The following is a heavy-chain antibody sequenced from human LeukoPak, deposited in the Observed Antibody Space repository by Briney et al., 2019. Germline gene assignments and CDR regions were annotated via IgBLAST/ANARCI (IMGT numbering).Heavy chain of an antibody. V-gene: IGHV1-3*01. Sequence: ASVKVSCKASGYTFTSYAMHWVRQAPGQRLEWMGWINAGNGNTKYSPKFQGRVTITRDTSASTAYMELSSLRSEDTAVYYCARVIQLPKEYFQHWGQGTLVTVSS. J-gene: IGHJ1*01. CDR1: GYTFTSYA. CDR3: ARVIQLPKEYFQH. D-gene: IGHD2-2*01. CDR2: INAGNGNT.